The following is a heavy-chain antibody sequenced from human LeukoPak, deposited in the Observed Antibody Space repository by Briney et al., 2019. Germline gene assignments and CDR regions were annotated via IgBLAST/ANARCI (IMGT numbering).Heavy chain of an antibody. CDR3: ARGYYSSSRFDS. CDR1: GFTFKTYS. J-gene: IGHJ4*02. CDR2: ISGGGSST. Sequence: QTGGSLRLSCAASGFTFKTYSMSWVRQAPGKGLEWVSAISGGGSSTYYADSVKGRFTISRDNAENTLYMRMNSLRPEDTAVYYCARGYYSSSRFDSWGQGTLVTVSS. V-gene: IGHV3-23*01. D-gene: IGHD6-13*01.